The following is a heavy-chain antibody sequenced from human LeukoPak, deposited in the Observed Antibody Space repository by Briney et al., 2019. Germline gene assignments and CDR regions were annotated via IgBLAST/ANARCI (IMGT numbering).Heavy chain of an antibody. CDR1: GYTFTSYD. J-gene: IGHJ4*02. CDR3: ASSEGDMTAFDY. CDR2: MNTNSGNT. D-gene: IGHD3-9*01. Sequence: ASVKVSCKASGYTFTSYDINWVRQATGQGLEWMGGMNTNSGNTGYAQKFQGRVTMTRTTSISTAYMELSSLRSEDTAVYYCASSEGDMTAFDYWGQGTLVTVSS. V-gene: IGHV1-8*01.